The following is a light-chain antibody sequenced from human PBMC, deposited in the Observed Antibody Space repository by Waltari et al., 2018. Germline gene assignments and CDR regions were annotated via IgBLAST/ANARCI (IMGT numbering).Light chain of an antibody. CDR1: QTISTE. Sequence: EIVLTQSPAALSLSPGERATLSCRASQTISTEIAWYQQKPGQAPRLLIYDSSNMAPGIPARFSGSGSGTDFTLTISSLEPEDFAVYYCQHRHEWPVTFGQGTRLDIK. J-gene: IGKJ5*01. V-gene: IGKV3-11*01. CDR3: QHRHEWPVT. CDR2: DSS.